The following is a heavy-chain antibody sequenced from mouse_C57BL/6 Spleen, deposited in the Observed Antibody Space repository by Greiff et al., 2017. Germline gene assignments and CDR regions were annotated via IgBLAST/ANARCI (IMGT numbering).Heavy chain of an antibody. CDR1: GYTFTSYW. CDR2: IDPSDSET. CDR3: ARCRGMFLGAY. Sequence: QVQLQQPGAELVRPGSSVKLSCKASGYTFTSYWMHWVKQRPIQGLEWIGNIDPSDSETHYNQKFKGKATLTVDKSSSTAYMQLSSLTSEDSAVYYCARCRGMFLGAYWGQGTLVTVSA. J-gene: IGHJ3*01. D-gene: IGHD3-3*01. V-gene: IGHV1-52*01.